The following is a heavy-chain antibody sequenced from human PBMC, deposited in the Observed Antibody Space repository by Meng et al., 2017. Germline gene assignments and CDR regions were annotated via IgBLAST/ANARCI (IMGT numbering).Heavy chain of an antibody. V-gene: IGHV4-4*02. D-gene: IGHD2-15*01. CDR1: GGASSSSNW. Sequence: HGQIKECGPGLVKPSGTLSLTCAVSGGASSSSNWWSWVRQPPGKGLEWIGEIYHSGSTNYNPSLKSRVTISVDKSKNQFSLKLSSVTAADTAVYYCARWSIYCSGGSCYSFDYWGQGTLVTVSS. CDR2: IYHSGST. CDR3: ARWSIYCSGGSCYSFDY. J-gene: IGHJ4*02.